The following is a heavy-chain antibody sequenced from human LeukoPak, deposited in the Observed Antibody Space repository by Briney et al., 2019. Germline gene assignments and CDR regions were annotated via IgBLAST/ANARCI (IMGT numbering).Heavy chain of an antibody. CDR1: GFTFSSNY. V-gene: IGHV3-53*01. CDR2: IYSGGNT. CDR3: ARGDSSGYYYFDY. Sequence: GGSLRLSCAASGFTFSSNYMSWVRQAPGKGLEWVSVIYSGGNTCYADSVKGRFTISRDNSKNTLYLQMNSLRAEDTAVYYCARGDSSGYYYFDYWGQGTLVTVSS. D-gene: IGHD6-19*01. J-gene: IGHJ4*02.